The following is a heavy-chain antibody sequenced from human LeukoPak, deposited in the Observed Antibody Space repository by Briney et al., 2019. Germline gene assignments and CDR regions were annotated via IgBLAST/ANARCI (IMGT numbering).Heavy chain of an antibody. J-gene: IGHJ4*02. CDR3: AKDLWWLVDTGNRFDY. Sequence: SGGSLRLSCAASGFTFSSYAMSWVRQAPGKGLEWVSAISGSGGSTYYADSVKGRFTISRDNAKNSLYLQMNSLRAEDTALYYCAKDLWWLVDTGNRFDYWGQGTLVTVSS. D-gene: IGHD6-19*01. V-gene: IGHV3-23*01. CDR2: ISGSGGST. CDR1: GFTFSSYA.